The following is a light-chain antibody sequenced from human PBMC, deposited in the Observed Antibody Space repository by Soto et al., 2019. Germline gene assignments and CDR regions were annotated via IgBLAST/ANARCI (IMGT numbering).Light chain of an antibody. CDR2: GAS. CDR1: QRISTS. V-gene: IGKV1-39*01. CDR3: QQSYSMPLT. J-gene: IGKJ4*01. Sequence: DIQMTQSPSSLSAAVGDRVAITCRASQRISTSLNWYQQRPVKSPELLIYGASDLQSGVPSRFSGLGSGTDFPLIISNLQPEDFATYYCQQSYSMPLTFGGGTKVEIK.